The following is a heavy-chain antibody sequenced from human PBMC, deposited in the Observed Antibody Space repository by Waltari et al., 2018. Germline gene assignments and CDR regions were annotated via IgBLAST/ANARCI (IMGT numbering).Heavy chain of an antibody. CDR2: IYYSGST. J-gene: IGHJ6*03. Sequence: QVQLQESGPGLVKPSQTLSLTCTVSGGSISSGGYYWSWIRQHPGTGLEWIGYIYYSGSTYYNPALKSRVTISVDTSKNQFSLKLSSVTAADTAVYYCARSTDLSYYMDVWGKGTTVTVSS. CDR1: GGSISSGGYY. CDR3: ARSTDLSYYMDV. V-gene: IGHV4-31*03.